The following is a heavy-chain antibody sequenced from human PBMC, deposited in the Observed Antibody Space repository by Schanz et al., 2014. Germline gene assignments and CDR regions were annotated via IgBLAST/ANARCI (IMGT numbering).Heavy chain of an antibody. D-gene: IGHD3-10*01. J-gene: IGHJ5*02. Sequence: QVQLQESGPRLVKPSQTLSLTCTVSGGSIDVSGYYWGWIRQPPGKGLEWVASIYNSGSAYYGPSLKSRVAISVETAKTQFSLRLNSVTASDTAVYYCVRQLLWFGESGVDTWGQGTLVVVSS. V-gene: IGHV4-39*01. CDR1: GGSIDVSGYY. CDR2: IYNSGSA. CDR3: VRQLLWFGESGVDT.